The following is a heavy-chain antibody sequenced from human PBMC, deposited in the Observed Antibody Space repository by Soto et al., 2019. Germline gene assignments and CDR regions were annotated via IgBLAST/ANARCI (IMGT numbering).Heavy chain of an antibody. J-gene: IGHJ4*02. D-gene: IGHD1-26*01. V-gene: IGHV3-48*02. CDR1: GFTFSTYS. CDR3: ARDVPSGTYSRGFDY. CDR2: ISSRSSTI. Sequence: EVQLVESGGGLVQPGGSMRLSCAASGFTFSTYSMNWVRQAPGQGLEWVSYISSRSSTIYYADSMKGRFTISRDNAKNSLYLQMHSLRDEDTAVYYCARDVPSGTYSRGFDYWGQGTLVTVSS.